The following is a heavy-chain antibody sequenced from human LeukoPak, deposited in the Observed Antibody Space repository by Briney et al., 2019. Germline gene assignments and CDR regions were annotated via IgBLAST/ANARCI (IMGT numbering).Heavy chain of an antibody. J-gene: IGHJ4*02. V-gene: IGHV4-34*01. CDR2: INHSGST. Sequence: PSETLSLTCAVYGGSFSCYYWSWIRQPPGKGLEWIGEINHSGSTNYNPSLKSRVTISVDTSKNRFSLKLSSVTAADTAVYYCARGGFDYYDNPYFDYWGQGTLVTVSS. D-gene: IGHD3-22*01. CDR3: ARGGFDYYDNPYFDY. CDR1: GGSFSCYY.